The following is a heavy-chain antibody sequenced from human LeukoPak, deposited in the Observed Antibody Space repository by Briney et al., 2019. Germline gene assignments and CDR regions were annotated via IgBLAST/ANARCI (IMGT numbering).Heavy chain of an antibody. CDR3: ASAHSSSWYGGGWFDP. J-gene: IGHJ5*02. D-gene: IGHD6-13*01. CDR1: GGSISSSSYY. CDR2: IYYSGST. V-gene: IGHV4-39*07. Sequence: PSETLSLTCTVSGGSISSSSYYWGWIRQPPGKGLEWIGSIYYSGSTYYNPSLKSRVTISVDTSKNQFSLKLSSVTAADTAVYYCASAHSSSWYGGGWFDPWGQGTLVTVSS.